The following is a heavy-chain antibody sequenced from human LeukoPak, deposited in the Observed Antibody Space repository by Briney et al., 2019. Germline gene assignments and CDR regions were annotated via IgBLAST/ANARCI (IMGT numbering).Heavy chain of an antibody. CDR3: VRRDTGWNYFDY. J-gene: IGHJ4*02. CDR2: IYYTGKN. CDR1: GGSINSHY. Sequence: SETLSLTCAVSGGSINSHYWGWIRQPPGKGLQWIGDIYYTGKNNYNPSLKSRVTISLDTSKDHLFLNLTSVVAADPAIYYCVRRDTGWNYFDYWGQGILVTVSS. V-gene: IGHV4-59*08. D-gene: IGHD6-19*01.